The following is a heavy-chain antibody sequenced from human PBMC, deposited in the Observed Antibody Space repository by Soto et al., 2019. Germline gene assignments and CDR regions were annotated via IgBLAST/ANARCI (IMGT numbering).Heavy chain of an antibody. Sequence: QLQLQESGPGLVKPSETLSLTCTVSGGSISSSTYYWGWIRQPPGKGLEWIGTIYYSGSTYHNPSLKSRVTISVDTSKNQFSLKLSSVTAADTAVYYCARFYYDSSGYYPPGYWGQGTLVTVSS. D-gene: IGHD3-22*01. CDR3: ARFYYDSSGYYPPGY. V-gene: IGHV4-39*01. J-gene: IGHJ4*02. CDR2: IYYSGST. CDR1: GGSISSSTYY.